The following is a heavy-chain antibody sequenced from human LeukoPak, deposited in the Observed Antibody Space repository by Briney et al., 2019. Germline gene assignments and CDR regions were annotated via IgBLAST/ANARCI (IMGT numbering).Heavy chain of an antibody. CDR3: ARDLRGTSAMDV. Sequence: SETLSLTCSVSGGSLSSHYWNWIRQPPGRGLEWIAYIYYSGTTNYNPSLKSRVTISVDTSKNQFSLKVSSVTAADTAVYYCARDLRGTSAMDVWGKGTTVTVSS. D-gene: IGHD2-2*01. J-gene: IGHJ6*03. CDR1: GGSLSSHY. CDR2: IYYSGTT. V-gene: IGHV4-59*11.